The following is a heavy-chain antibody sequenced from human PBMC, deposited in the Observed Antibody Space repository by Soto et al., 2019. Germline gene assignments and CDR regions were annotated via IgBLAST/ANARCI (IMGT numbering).Heavy chain of an antibody. CDR1: GYTFTNYG. Sequence: ASVKVSCKASGYTFTNYGITWVRQAPGQGLEWMGWISANNGNTHYAQKLQGRVTMTTDTSTSTAYMELRSLRSDDTAVFYCARMWHYGSASFYSGGDSWAQGTLVTVSS. J-gene: IGHJ5*01. D-gene: IGHD3-10*01. CDR2: ISANNGNT. V-gene: IGHV1-18*01. CDR3: ARMWHYGSASFYSGGDS.